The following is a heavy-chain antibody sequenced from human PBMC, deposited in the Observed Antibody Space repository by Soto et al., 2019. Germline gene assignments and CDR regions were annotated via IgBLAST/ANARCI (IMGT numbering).Heavy chain of an antibody. CDR1: GGTFSSYA. V-gene: IGHV1-69*13. CDR3: ARNQRGRMDV. J-gene: IGHJ6*02. CDR2: IIPIFGTA. Sequence: GASVKVSCKAPGGTFSSYAISWVRQAPGQGLEWMGGIIPIFGTANYAQKFQGRVTITADESTSTAYMELSSLRSEDTAVYYCARNQRGRMDVWGQGTTVTVSS. D-gene: IGHD1-26*01.